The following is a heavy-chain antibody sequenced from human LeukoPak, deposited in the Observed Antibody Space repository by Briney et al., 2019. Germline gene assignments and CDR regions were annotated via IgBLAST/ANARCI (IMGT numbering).Heavy chain of an antibody. CDR3: ARDSSSGYDYEPYDAFDI. D-gene: IGHD5-12*01. CDR1: GGSISSGSYY. V-gene: IGHV4-61*02. Sequence: SETLSLTCTVSGGSISSGSYYWSWIRQPAGKGLEWIGRIYTSGSTNYNPSLKSRVTISVDTSKNQFSLKLSSVTAADTAVYYCARDSSSGYDYEPYDAFDIWGQGTMVTVSS. CDR2: IYTSGST. J-gene: IGHJ3*02.